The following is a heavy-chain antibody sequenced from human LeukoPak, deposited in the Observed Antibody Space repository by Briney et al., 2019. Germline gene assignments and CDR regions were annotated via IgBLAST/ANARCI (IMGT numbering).Heavy chain of an antibody. CDR2: INPNSGGT. D-gene: IGHD3-10*01. CDR3: ARDTVRDAFDI. V-gene: IGHV1-2*02. J-gene: IGHJ3*02. CDR1: EYIFTGYY. Sequence: ASVKVSCKASEYIFTGYYMHWVRQAPGQGLEWMGWINPNSGGTNYAQKFQGRVTMTRDTSISTAYMELSRLRSDDTAVYYCARDTVRDAFDIWGQGTMVTVSS.